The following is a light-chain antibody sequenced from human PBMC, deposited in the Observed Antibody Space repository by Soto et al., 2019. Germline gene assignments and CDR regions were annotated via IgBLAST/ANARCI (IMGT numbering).Light chain of an antibody. J-gene: IGKJ2*01. CDR2: GAS. V-gene: IGKV3-15*01. CDR3: QQYNNWPPYT. Sequence: EIVMPQSPATLSVSPGERATLSCRASQSVSSNLAWYQQKPGQAPRLLIYGASTRATGIPARFSGSGSGAAFTLTISSLQSEDFAVYDWQQYNNWPPYTFGQGTKLEIK. CDR1: QSVSSN.